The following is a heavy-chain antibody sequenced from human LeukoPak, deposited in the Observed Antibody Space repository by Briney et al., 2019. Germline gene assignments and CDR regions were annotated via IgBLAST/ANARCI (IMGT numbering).Heavy chain of an antibody. Sequence: GESLKISCKGSGYSFTSYWIAWVRQMPGKGLEWMGIIYPGDSDTIYSPSFQGQVSISADKSISTAYLQWNTLKASDTAMYYCARRGPRSGSSGYRYFDLWGRGTLVTVSS. CDR1: GYSFTSYW. CDR2: IYPGDSDT. CDR3: ARRGPRSGSSGYRYFDL. V-gene: IGHV5-51*01. D-gene: IGHD1-26*01. J-gene: IGHJ2*01.